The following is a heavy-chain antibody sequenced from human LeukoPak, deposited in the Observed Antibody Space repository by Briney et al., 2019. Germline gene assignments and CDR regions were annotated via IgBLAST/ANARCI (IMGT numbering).Heavy chain of an antibody. Sequence: GASVKVSCKASGYTFTSYYMHWVRQAPGQGLEWMGIINPSGGSTSYAQKFQGRVTMTRDTSISTAYMEPSRLRSDDTAVYYCARGPRITIFGVVIPFDYWGQGALVTVSS. CDR1: GYTFTSYY. CDR3: ARGPRITIFGVVIPFDY. D-gene: IGHD3-3*01. V-gene: IGHV1-46*01. J-gene: IGHJ4*02. CDR2: INPSGGST.